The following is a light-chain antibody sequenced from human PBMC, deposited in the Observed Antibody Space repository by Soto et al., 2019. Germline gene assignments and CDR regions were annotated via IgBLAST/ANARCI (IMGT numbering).Light chain of an antibody. J-gene: IGLJ1*01. CDR1: SSSIGAGHD. Sequence: QSVLTQPPSVSGAPGQRVTISCTGSSSSIGAGHDVHWYHQLPGAAPKLLVSGNNNRPSGVPDRFSASKSGTSASLAITGLQTEDEAQYYCQSYDSRLTADVFGTGTKLTVL. CDR2: GNN. V-gene: IGLV1-40*01. CDR3: QSYDSRLTADV.